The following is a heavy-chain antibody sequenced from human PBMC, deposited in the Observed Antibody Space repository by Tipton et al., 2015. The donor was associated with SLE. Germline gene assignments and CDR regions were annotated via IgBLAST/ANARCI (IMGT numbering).Heavy chain of an antibody. CDR2: IYYSGST. CDR3: ARGKSTFNRFDP. CDR1: GGSISSYY. V-gene: IGHV4-59*01. J-gene: IGHJ5*02. Sequence: TLSLTCTVSGGSISSYYWSWIRQPPGKGLEWIGYIYYSGSTKYNPSLKSRVTISVDTSKNQLSLKLRSVTAADTAVYYCARGKSTFNRFDPWGQGTLVTVSS.